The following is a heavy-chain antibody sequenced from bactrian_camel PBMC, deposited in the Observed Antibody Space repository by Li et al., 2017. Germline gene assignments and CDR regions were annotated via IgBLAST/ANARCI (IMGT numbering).Heavy chain of an antibody. CDR2: IYQTGGIN. CDR3: ATGRARGWRYEPFVLFFAS. J-gene: IGHJ6*01. Sequence: VQLVESGGGSVQAGGSLRLSCAASGYTYSTYCMGWFRQTPGKEREGVAAIYQTGGINHYADSVKGRFTISRDNSKNTLTLQMNNLQSEDTALYYCATGRARGWRYEPFVLFFASWGQGTQVTVS. D-gene: IGHD5*01. CDR1: GYTYSTYC. V-gene: IGHV3S1*01.